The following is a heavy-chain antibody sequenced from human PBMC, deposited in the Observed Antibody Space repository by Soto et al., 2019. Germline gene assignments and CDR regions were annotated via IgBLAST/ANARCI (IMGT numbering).Heavy chain of an antibody. J-gene: IGHJ5*02. CDR1: GGTFSSYA. V-gene: IGHV1-69*13. CDR3: ATLYGPMGGWFDP. D-gene: IGHD3-10*01. CDR2: IIPIFGTA. Sequence: SVKVSCKASGGTFSSYAISWVRQAPGQGLEWMGGIIPIFGTANYAQKFQGRVTITADESTSTAYMELSSLRSEDTAVYYCATLYGPMGGWFDPWGQGTLVTVSS.